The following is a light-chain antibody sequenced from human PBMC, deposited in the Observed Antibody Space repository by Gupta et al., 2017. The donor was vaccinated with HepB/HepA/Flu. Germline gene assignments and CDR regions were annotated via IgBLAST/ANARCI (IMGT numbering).Light chain of an antibody. V-gene: IGKV3-11*01. Sequence: EIVLTQSPATLSLSPGERATLSCRASQSVSSYLAWYQQKPGQAPRLLIYDASNRATGIPARFSGSGSGTDXTLTISXREQEDFAVYYCQQRSNWPPYTFGXGTKLEIK. CDR3: QQRSNWPPYT. CDR1: QSVSSY. J-gene: IGKJ2*01. CDR2: DAS.